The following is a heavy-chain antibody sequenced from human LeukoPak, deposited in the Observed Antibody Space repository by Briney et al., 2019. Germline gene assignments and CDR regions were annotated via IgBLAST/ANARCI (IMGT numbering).Heavy chain of an antibody. D-gene: IGHD6-19*01. J-gene: IGHJ4*02. CDR2: IKRDGSDN. CDR1: GFTFSNYW. CDR3: ARALYNRGWYPDYFDS. Sequence: PGGSLRLSCAASGFTFSNYWMSWVRQAPGKRLEWVANIKRDGSDNYYVGSVEGRFTISRDNAKNSLYLQMSSLRAEDTAIYYCARALYNRGWYPDYFDSWGQGTLVTVSA. V-gene: IGHV3-7*01.